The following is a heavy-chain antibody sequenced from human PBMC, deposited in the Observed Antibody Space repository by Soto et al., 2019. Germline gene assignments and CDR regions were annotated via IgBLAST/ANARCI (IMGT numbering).Heavy chain of an antibody. CDR3: AKVHDLWSGYSYYYGMYV. J-gene: IGHJ6*02. CDR2: ISASVSTT. Sequence: XGSLKLTCAASGFSFSNHASNWVRQAPGKGLEWVSGISASVSTTSYGASVKGRFTISRDNSKNTLYRQMNSLRADDTAVYFGAKVHDLWSGYSYYYGMYVLAQGTTVTGSS. D-gene: IGHD3-3*01. CDR1: GFSFSNHA. V-gene: IGHV3-23*01.